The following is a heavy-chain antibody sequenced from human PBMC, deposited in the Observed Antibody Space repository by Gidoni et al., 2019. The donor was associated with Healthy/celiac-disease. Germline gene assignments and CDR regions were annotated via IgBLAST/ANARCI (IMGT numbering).Heavy chain of an antibody. CDR1: GGSFSGYY. V-gene: IGHV4-34*01. J-gene: IGHJ6*02. Sequence: QVQLQQWGAGLLKPSETLSLTCAVYGGSFSGYYWSWIRQPPGKGLEWIGEINHSGSTNYNPALKSRVTISVDTSKNQFSLKLSSVTAADTAVYYCARRSLVASYYYYGMDVWGQGTTVTVSS. D-gene: IGHD6-6*01. CDR2: INHSGST. CDR3: ARRSLVASYYYYGMDV.